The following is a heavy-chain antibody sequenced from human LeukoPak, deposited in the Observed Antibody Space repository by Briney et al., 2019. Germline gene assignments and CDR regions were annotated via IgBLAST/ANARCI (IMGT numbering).Heavy chain of an antibody. CDR3: TTGYYYGSGSYYNFDY. J-gene: IGHJ4*02. Sequence: GGSLRLSCATSGFTFSNALMSWVRQAPGKGLEWVGRIKSKTDGGTTDYAAPVKGRFTISRDDSKNTLYLQMNSLKTEDTAVYYCTTGYYYGSGSYYNFDYWGQGTLVTVSS. CDR2: IKSKTDGGTT. CDR1: GFTFSNAL. D-gene: IGHD3-10*01. V-gene: IGHV3-15*01.